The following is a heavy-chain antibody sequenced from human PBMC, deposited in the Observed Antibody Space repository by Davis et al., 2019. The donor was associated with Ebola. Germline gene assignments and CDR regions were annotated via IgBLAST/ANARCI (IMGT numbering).Heavy chain of an antibody. CDR1: GFTLGSYE. D-gene: IGHD3-22*01. CDR2: ISYAGNNK. J-gene: IGHJ4*02. CDR3: AREYYDTSGSLGY. Sequence: GESLKISCAASGFTLGSYEMNWVRQAPGKGLEWVAFISYAGNNKYYGDSVKGRFTISRDNSKNTLYLQMNSLRTEDTAVYYCAREYYDTSGSLGYWGQGTLVTVSS. V-gene: IGHV3-30*03.